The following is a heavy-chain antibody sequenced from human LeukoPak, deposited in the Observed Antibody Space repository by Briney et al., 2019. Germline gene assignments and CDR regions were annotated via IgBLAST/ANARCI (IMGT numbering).Heavy chain of an antibody. Sequence: GGSLRLSCAASGFTFSSYAMSWVRQAPGKGLEWVSAISGSGGSTYYADSVKGRFTISRDNSKNTLYLQMNSLRAEDTAVYYCAKDREQLGYCSSTSCQPKNWFDPWGQGTLVTVSS. D-gene: IGHD2-2*01. V-gene: IGHV3-23*01. CDR3: AKDREQLGYCSSTSCQPKNWFDP. CDR2: ISGSGGST. CDR1: GFTFSSYA. J-gene: IGHJ5*02.